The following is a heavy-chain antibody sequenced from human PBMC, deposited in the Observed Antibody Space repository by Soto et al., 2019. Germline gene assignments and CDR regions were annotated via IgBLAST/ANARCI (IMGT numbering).Heavy chain of an antibody. J-gene: IGHJ6*02. D-gene: IGHD2-21*01. CDR3: ARGAFCGGAPGCRDMDV. V-gene: IGHV1-18*01. Sequence: SVKGSCKSSGYKFISHSITWVRQAPVQGLEWMGRISAYNGNTNYAQKLQGRVTMTTDTSTNTAYMELRSLRSDDTAVYYCARGAFCGGAPGCRDMDVWGQGTTVTVSS. CDR1: GYKFISHS. CDR2: ISAYNGNT.